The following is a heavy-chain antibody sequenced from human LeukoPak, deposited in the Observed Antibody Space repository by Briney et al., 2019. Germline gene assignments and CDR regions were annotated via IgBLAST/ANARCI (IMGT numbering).Heavy chain of an antibody. CDR2: ISGNGGST. Sequence: PGGSLRLSCAASGFTVSTNYMSWARQAPGKGLEWLSAISGNGGSTYYADSVKGRFTISRDNSKNTLYLQMSSLRAEDTAVYYCAKAHYYDSSGYYYGEYFQHWGQGTLVTVSS. CDR1: GFTVSTNY. CDR3: AKAHYYDSSGYYYGEYFQH. J-gene: IGHJ1*01. V-gene: IGHV3-23*01. D-gene: IGHD3-22*01.